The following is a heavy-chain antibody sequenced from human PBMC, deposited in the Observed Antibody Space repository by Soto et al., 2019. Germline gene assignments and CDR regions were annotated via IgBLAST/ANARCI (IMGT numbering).Heavy chain of an antibody. J-gene: IGHJ4*02. CDR3: AGRYGGTFDY. D-gene: IGHD2-15*01. Sequence: PSETLSLTCTVSGGSISSYYWSWIRQPPGKGLEWIGEINHSETTNYNPSLKCRVTISIDTSKNQFSLKLSSVSVAVTGVYYCAGRYGGTFDYWGQGTLVTVSS. V-gene: IGHV4-34*01. CDR2: INHSETT. CDR1: GGSISSYY.